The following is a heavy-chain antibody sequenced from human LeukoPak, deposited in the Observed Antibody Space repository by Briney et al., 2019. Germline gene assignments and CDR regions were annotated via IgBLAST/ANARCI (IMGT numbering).Heavy chain of an antibody. CDR1: GYTFTSYG. V-gene: IGHV1-8*02. J-gene: IGHJ4*02. CDR3: ARPSGSGSHQFDY. CDR2: MNPNSGNT. Sequence: ASVKVSCKASGYTFTSYGISWVRQAPGQGLEWMGWMNPNSGNTGYAQKFQGRVTMTRNTSISTAYMELSSLRSEDTAVYYCARPSGSGSHQFDYWGQGTLVTVSS. D-gene: IGHD3-10*01.